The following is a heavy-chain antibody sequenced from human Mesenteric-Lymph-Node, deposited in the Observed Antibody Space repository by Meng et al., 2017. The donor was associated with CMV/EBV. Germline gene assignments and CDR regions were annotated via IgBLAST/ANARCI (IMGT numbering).Heavy chain of an antibody. CDR2: IYHSGST. J-gene: IGHJ4*02. CDR1: GYSISSGYY. CDR3: ARDGVASRPYVGIDY. V-gene: IGHV4-38-2*02. Sequence: GSLRLSCTVSGYSISSGYYWGWIRQPPGKGLEWIGSIYHSGSTYYNPSLKSRVTISVDTSKNQFSLKLSSVTAADTAVYYCARDGVASRPYVGIDYWGQGTLVTVSS. D-gene: IGHD6-6*01.